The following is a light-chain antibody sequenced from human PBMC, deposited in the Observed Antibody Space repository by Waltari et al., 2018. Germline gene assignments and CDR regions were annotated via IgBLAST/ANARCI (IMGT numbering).Light chain of an antibody. V-gene: IGKV1-5*01. CDR1: QSISSR. CDR2: DAS. CDR3: QHSGT. Sequence: DIQMTQSPSTLSASVGDRVTITCRASQSISSRLAWYQQKPGKAPKLLIYDASSLESGVPSRFSGSGSGTEFTLTISSLQPDDFATYYCQHSGTFGQGTKVEIK. J-gene: IGKJ1*01.